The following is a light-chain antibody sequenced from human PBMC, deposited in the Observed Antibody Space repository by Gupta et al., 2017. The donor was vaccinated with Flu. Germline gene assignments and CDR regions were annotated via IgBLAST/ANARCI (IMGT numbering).Light chain of an antibody. CDR3: SSYATTDTLV. J-gene: IGLJ1*01. CDR2: EVT. V-gene: IGLV2-14*01. Sequence: VSWYQQLPGKAPKLIIFEVTNRPSGVSSRFSGSKSGNTASLTISGLQAADEADYFCSSYATTDTLVFGSGTTVTV.